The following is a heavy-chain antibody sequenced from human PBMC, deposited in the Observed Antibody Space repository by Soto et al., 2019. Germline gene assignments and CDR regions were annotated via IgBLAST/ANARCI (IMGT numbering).Heavy chain of an antibody. J-gene: IGHJ5*02. D-gene: IGHD3-10*01. V-gene: IGHV1-3*01. CDR1: GYTFTSYA. CDR3: ARPYYYGSGGYYNSWFDP. CDR2: INAGNGNT. Sequence: GASVKVSCKASGYTFTSYAMHWVRQAPGQRLEWMGWINAGNGNTKYSQKFQGRVTITRDTSASTAYMELSSLRSEDTAVYYCARPYYYGSGGYYNSWFDPWGQGTLVTVSS.